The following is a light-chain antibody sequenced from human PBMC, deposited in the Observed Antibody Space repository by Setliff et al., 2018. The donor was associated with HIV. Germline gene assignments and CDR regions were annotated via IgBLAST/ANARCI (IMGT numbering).Light chain of an antibody. CDR2: DVS. CDR1: SSDVGGYNY. J-gene: IGLJ2*01. CDR3: SSYTSSSTLV. V-gene: IGLV2-14*03. Sequence: SALAQPASVSGSPGQSISISCTGTSSDVGGYNYVSWYQQHPGKAPKPMIYDVSNRPSGVSNRFSGSKSGNTASLTISGLQAEDETDYYCSSYTSSSTLVFGGGTQLTVL.